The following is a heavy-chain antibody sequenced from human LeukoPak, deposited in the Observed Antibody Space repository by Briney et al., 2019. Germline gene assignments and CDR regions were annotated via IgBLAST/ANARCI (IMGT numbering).Heavy chain of an antibody. D-gene: IGHD2-15*01. CDR1: GGSFSSYY. J-gene: IGHJ4*02. V-gene: IGHV4-4*07. CDR3: AREGRSSTPGY. Sequence: PSGTLSLTCTVSGGSFSSYYWSWIRQPAGKGLEWIGRISASGNTNYNPSLSSRVTMSVDTSRSQFSLKLRSVTAADTAVYYCAREGRSSTPGYWGQGTLVTVSS. CDR2: ISASGNT.